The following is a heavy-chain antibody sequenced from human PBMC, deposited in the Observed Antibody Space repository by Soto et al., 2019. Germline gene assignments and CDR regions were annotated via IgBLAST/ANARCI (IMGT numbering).Heavy chain of an antibody. J-gene: IGHJ4*02. Sequence: SETLSLTCSVSGGSVSNKTYYWSWIRQPPGKRLEWIGYMYYSGNTNYNPSLKSRVTISVDTSKKQFSLQLSSVTAADTAVSYCARYDYSGSYFDYWGQGTLVTVSS. CDR2: MYYSGNT. D-gene: IGHD1-26*01. CDR3: ARYDYSGSYFDY. CDR1: GGSVSNKTYY. V-gene: IGHV4-61*01.